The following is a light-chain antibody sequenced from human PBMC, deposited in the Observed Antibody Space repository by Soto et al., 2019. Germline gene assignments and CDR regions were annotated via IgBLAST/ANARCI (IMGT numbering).Light chain of an antibody. Sequence: EIVLTQPPGTLSLSPGESATLSCRASQSVDSTYIAWYQQKPGQAPRLLIFGASGRATGIPDRFSGSGSGTDFTLTISRLDPEDFAVYYCQHYDSFRTFGQGTKVDIK. J-gene: IGKJ1*01. V-gene: IGKV3-20*01. CDR2: GAS. CDR3: QHYDSFRT. CDR1: QSVDSTY.